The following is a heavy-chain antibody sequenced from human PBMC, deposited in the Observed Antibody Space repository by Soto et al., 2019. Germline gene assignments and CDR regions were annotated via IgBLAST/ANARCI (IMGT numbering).Heavy chain of an antibody. Sequence: SETLSLTCTVSGGSISSYYWSWIRQPPGKGLEWIGYIYYSGSTNYNPSLKSRVTISVDTSKNQFSLKLSSVTAADTAVYYCARDKGYSSSWYYYYGMDVWGQGTTVTVSS. D-gene: IGHD6-13*01. J-gene: IGHJ6*02. CDR2: IYYSGST. CDR1: GGSISSYY. V-gene: IGHV4-59*01. CDR3: ARDKGYSSSWYYYYGMDV.